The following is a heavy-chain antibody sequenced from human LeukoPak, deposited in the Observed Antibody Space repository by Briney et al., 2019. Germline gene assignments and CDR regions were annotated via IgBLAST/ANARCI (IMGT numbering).Heavy chain of an antibody. V-gene: IGHV1-69*01. D-gene: IGHD2-2*01. CDR3: ARSLDALSTSCYPE. J-gene: IGHJ4*02. Sequence: KAGGSLRLSCAASGFTFSSYAISWVRQAPGQGLEWMGGIIPIFGTANYARKFQGRVTITADESTSTAYMELSSLRSEDTAVYYCARSLDALSTSCYPEWGQGTLVTVSS. CDR2: IIPIFGTA. CDR1: GFTFSSYA.